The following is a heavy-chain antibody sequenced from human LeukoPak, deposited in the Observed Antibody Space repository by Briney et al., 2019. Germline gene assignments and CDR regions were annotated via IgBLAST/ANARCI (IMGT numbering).Heavy chain of an antibody. CDR1: GYSISSGYY. D-gene: IGHD6-25*01. CDR2: IYHSGST. J-gene: IGHJ6*03. CDR3: ARQAVLSRDYYYYYMDV. V-gene: IGHV4-38-2*01. Sequence: KPSETLSLTCAVSGYSISSGYYWCWIRQPPGKGLEGIGSIYHSGSTYYNPSLKSRVTISVDTSKNQFSLKLSSVTAADTAVYYCARQAVLSRDYYYYYMDVWGKGTTVTVSS.